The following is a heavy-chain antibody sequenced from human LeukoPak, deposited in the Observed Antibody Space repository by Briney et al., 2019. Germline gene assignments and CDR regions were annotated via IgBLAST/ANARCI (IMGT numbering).Heavy chain of an antibody. Sequence: SETLSLTCTVSGGSISSGGYYWSWIRQHPGKGLEWIGYIYYSGSTYYNPSLKSRVMISGDTSKNQFSLKLSSVTAADTAMYYCAGAGSTIIVASRYYFDYWGQGTLVTVSS. CDR3: AGAGSTIIVASRYYFDY. J-gene: IGHJ4*02. V-gene: IGHV4-31*03. CDR1: GGSISSGGYY. D-gene: IGHD3-22*01. CDR2: IYYSGST.